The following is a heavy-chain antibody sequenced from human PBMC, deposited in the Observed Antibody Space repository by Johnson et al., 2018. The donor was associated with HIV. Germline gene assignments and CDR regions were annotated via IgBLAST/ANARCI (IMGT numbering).Heavy chain of an antibody. Sequence: QVQLVESGGGVVQPGRSLRLSCAASGFSISSYAMHWVRQAPGKGLEWVAGILYDGRNIYYADSVKGRFTISRDNSKNTLYLQMNSLRAEDTVLYYCASVYYDILTGYYYDAFDIWGQGTMVTVSS. CDR1: GFSISSYA. CDR2: ILYDGRNI. D-gene: IGHD3-9*01. CDR3: ASVYYDILTGYYYDAFDI. V-gene: IGHV3-30*04. J-gene: IGHJ3*02.